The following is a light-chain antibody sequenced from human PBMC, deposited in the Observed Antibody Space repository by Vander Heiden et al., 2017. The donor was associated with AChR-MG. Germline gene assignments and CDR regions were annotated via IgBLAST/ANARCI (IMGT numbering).Light chain of an antibody. CDR1: NIGRRS. CDR3: QVWDSSSDHWV. Sequence: SYVLTQAPSVSVAPRQTARITCGGNNIGRRSVHWYQQKPGQAPVLVVHDDDDRPSGIPERFSGSNSGNTATLTISRVEAGDEADYYCQVWDSSSDHWVFGGGTKLTVL. V-gene: IGLV3-21*02. J-gene: IGLJ3*02. CDR2: DDD.